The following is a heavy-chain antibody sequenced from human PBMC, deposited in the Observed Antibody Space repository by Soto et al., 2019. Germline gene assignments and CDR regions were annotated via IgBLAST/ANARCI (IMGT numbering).Heavy chain of an antibody. CDR1: GLTFSDYA. J-gene: IGHJ4*02. Sequence: VQLVESGGGVVQPGRSLRLSCAASGLTFSDYAMHWVRQAPGKGLEWVAVVSHDGRNTHYADSVKGRFTISRDSSKNTVSLEMTSLRAEDTAVYYCAKGGRQWLVTSDFNYWGQGDRVTVSS. CDR2: VSHDGRNT. CDR3: AKGGRQWLVTSDFNY. V-gene: IGHV3-30*18. D-gene: IGHD6-19*01.